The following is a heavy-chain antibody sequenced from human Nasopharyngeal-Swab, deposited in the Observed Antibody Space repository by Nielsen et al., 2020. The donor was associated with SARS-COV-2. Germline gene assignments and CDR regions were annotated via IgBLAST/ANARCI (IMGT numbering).Heavy chain of an antibody. Sequence: RQPPGKGLEWIGYIYYSGSTNYNPSLKSRVTISVDTSKNQFSLKLSSVTAADTAVYYCARGIVGATDWGGWFDPWGQGTLVTVSS. D-gene: IGHD1-26*01. CDR3: ARGIVGATDWGGWFDP. V-gene: IGHV4-59*01. J-gene: IGHJ5*02. CDR2: IYYSGST.